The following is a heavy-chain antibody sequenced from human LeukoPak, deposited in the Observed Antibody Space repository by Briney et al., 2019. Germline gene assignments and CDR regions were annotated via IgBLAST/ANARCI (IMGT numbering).Heavy chain of an antibody. CDR3: AKDRGVVTRYFDY. V-gene: IGHV3-23*01. J-gene: IGHJ4*02. CDR2: ISGSGGST. D-gene: IGHD4-23*01. Sequence: GGSLRLSCAASGFTFSSYAMSWVRQAPGKGLEWVPAISGSGGSTYYADSVKGRFTISRDSSKNTLYLQMNSLRAEDTAVYYCAKDRGVVTRYFDYWGQGTLVTVSS. CDR1: GFTFSSYA.